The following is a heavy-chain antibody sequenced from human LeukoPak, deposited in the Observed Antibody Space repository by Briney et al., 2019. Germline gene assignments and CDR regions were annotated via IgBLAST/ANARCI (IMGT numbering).Heavy chain of an antibody. D-gene: IGHD2-15*01. CDR1: GGSISSYY. V-gene: IGHV4-59*01. CDR3: ARSLFGGYSHAFDY. J-gene: IGHJ4*02. CDR2: IYYSGST. Sequence: SETLSLTCTVSGGSISSYYWSWIRQPPGKGLEWIGYIYYSGSTNYSPSLKSRVTISTDTSKNQFSLKLSSVTAADTAVYYCARSLFGGYSHAFDYWGQGTLVTVSS.